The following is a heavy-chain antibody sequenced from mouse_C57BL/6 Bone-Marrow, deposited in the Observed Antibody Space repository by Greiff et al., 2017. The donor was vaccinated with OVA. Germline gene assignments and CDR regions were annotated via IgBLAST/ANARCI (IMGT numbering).Heavy chain of an antibody. Sequence: QVQLQQSGPGLVQPSQSLSITCTVSGFSLTSYGVHWVRPSPGKGLEWLGVIWRGGSTDYNAAFMSRLSITKDNSKSQVYFKMNSLQADDTAIYCCAKILYDYDDAMDYWGQGTSVTVSS. D-gene: IGHD2-4*01. CDR2: IWRGGST. CDR3: AKILYDYDDAMDY. CDR1: GFSLTSYG. V-gene: IGHV2-5*01. J-gene: IGHJ4*01.